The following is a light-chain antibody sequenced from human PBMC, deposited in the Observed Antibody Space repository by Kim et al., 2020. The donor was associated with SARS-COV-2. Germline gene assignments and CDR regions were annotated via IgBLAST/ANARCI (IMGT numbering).Light chain of an antibody. Sequence: TINCKSSQSLLYTSNNKHYLAWYQQKPGQPPKLLIYWASTRQYGVTERFSGSGSGTDFTLTVSSLQAEDVAVYFCQQYFALPLTFGGGTKVDIK. CDR3: QQYFALPLT. V-gene: IGKV4-1*01. CDR2: WAS. CDR1: QSLLYTSNNKHY. J-gene: IGKJ4*01.